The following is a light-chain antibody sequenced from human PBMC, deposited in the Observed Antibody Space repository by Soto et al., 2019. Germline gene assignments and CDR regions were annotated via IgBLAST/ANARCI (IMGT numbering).Light chain of an antibody. V-gene: IGKV1-17*03. CDR2: GAS. Sequence: DIQMTQSPSAMSASLGDRVTITCRASQGISNSLAWFQQKPGKVPKRLIYGASTLQSGAPSRFSGSASGAAFTLTLSSLQPEDFATYYCLQYNSYPFTFGGGTKVDIK. J-gene: IGKJ4*01. CDR1: QGISNS. CDR3: LQYNSYPFT.